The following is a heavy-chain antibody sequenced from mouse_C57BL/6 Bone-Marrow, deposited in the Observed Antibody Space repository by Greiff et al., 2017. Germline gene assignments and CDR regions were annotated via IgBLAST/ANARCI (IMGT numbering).Heavy chain of an antibody. Sequence: VQLQQSGAELVRPGASVKLSCTASGFNIKDDYMHWVKQRPEQGLEWIGWIDPENGDTEYASKFQGKATITADTSSNTAYLQLSSPTSEDTAVYYCTTRTTVVASRYFDVWGTGTTVTVSS. CDR3: TTRTTVVASRYFDV. J-gene: IGHJ1*03. D-gene: IGHD1-1*01. CDR1: GFNIKDDY. CDR2: IDPENGDT. V-gene: IGHV14-4*01.